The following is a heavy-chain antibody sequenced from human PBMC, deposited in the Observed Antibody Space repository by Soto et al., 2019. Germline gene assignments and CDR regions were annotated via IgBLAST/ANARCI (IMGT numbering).Heavy chain of an antibody. J-gene: IGHJ5*02. CDR1: GYTFTSYA. CDR3: ARVADREQPAYFDP. CDR2: INAGNGNT. D-gene: IGHD3-22*01. V-gene: IGHV1-3*01. Sequence: ASVKVSCKASGYTFTSYAMHWVRQAPGQRLEWMGWINAGNGNTKYSQKFQGRVTITRDTSASTAYMELSSLRSEDTAVYYCARVADREQPAYFDPWGQGTQVTVSS.